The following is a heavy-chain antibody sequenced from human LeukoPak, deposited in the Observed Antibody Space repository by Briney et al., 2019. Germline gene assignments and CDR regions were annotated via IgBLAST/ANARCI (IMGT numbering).Heavy chain of an antibody. V-gene: IGHV3-23*01. D-gene: IGHD2-2*01. CDR1: GLSFSNYA. J-gene: IGHJ4*02. CDR3: AKDQFQLLTIYFDY. Sequence: PGGSLRLSCAASGLSFSNYAMSWVRQAPGKGLEWVSAISGSGGSTYYADSVKGRFTISRDNSKNTLYLQMNSLRAEDTAVYYCAKDQFQLLTIYFDYWGQGTLVTVSS. CDR2: ISGSGGST.